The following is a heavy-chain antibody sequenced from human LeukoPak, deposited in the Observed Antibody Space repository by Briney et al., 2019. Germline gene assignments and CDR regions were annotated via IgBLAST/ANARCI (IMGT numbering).Heavy chain of an antibody. V-gene: IGHV3-48*03. Sequence: GGSLRLSCAASGFTFSSYEMNWVRQAPGKGLEWVSYISSSGSTIYYADSVKGRFTISRDNAKNSLYLQMNSLRAEDTAVYYCASDWAPAAMSEVYYYYGMDVWGQGTTVTVSS. CDR1: GFTFSSYE. J-gene: IGHJ6*02. CDR2: ISSSGSTI. CDR3: ASDWAPAAMSEVYYYYGMDV. D-gene: IGHD2-2*01.